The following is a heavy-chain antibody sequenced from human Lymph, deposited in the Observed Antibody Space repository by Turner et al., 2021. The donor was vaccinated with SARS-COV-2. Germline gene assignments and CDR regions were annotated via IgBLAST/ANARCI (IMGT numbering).Heavy chain of an antibody. Sequence: EVQLVESGGGLVQPGGSLRLSCAASGFTFSRYWMHWVRQAPGKGLGWVSRINSDGSRTSYADSVKGRFTISRDNAKNTLYLQMNSLRAEDTAVYYCARDGGYCSGGSCYSYDAFDIWGQGTMVTISS. CDR3: ARDGGYCSGGSCYSYDAFDI. CDR2: INSDGSRT. D-gene: IGHD2-15*01. J-gene: IGHJ3*02. V-gene: IGHV3-74*01. CDR1: GFTFSRYW.